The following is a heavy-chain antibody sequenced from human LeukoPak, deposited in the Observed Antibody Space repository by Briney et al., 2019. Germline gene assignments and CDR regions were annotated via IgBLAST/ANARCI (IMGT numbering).Heavy chain of an antibody. Sequence: GGSLRLSCAASGFSFSRYDMHWVRQSTGKGLESVSGIGTAGDTFYLGSVKGRFTISRENAKNSLYLQMNSLRVGDTAVYYCARSVPGGSGWMGSIEYWGQGTLVTVPS. J-gene: IGHJ4*02. V-gene: IGHV3-13*01. CDR3: ARSVPGGSGWMGSIEY. CDR2: IGTAGDT. D-gene: IGHD6-19*01. CDR1: GFSFSRYD.